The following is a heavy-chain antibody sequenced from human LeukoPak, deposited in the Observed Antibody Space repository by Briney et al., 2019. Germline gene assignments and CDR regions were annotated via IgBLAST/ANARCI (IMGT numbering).Heavy chain of an antibody. CDR3: ARDKSGGYYYWFDP. D-gene: IGHD3-22*01. V-gene: IGHV3-48*03. CDR1: GFTFSSYE. CDR2: ISSSGSTT. J-gene: IGHJ5*02. Sequence: GGSLRLSCAASGFTFSSYEMNWVRQAPGKGLEWVSHISSSGSTTYYADSVKGRFTISRDNSKNTLYLQMNSLRAEDTAVYYCARDKSGGYYYWFDPWGQGTLVTVSS.